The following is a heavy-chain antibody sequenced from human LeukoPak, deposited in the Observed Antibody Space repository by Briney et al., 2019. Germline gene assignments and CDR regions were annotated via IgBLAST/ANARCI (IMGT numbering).Heavy chain of an antibody. J-gene: IGHJ4*02. V-gene: IGHV1-2*02. D-gene: IGHD3-10*01. CDR1: GYTFTGYY. CDR2: INPNNGGT. Sequence: ASVKVSCKASGYTFTGYYMHWVRQAPGQGLEWMGWINPNNGGTNYAQKFQGRVTMTRDTSISTAYMELSRPRSDDTAVYYCARVVTGTFGELLTLDYWGQGTLVTVSS. CDR3: ARVVTGTFGELLTLDY.